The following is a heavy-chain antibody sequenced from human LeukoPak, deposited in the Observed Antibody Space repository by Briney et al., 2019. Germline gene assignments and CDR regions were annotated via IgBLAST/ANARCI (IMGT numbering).Heavy chain of an antibody. CDR2: IYPGDSDT. J-gene: IGHJ4*02. D-gene: IGHD3-22*01. CDR1: GYSFTSYW. V-gene: IGHV5-51*01. Sequence: GESLKISCKGSGYSFTSYWIGWVRQMPGKGLEGMGIIYPGDSDTRYSPSFQGQVTISADKSISTAYLQWSSLKASDTAMYYCARIYYDSSGYYVYYFDYWGQGTLVTVSS. CDR3: ARIYYDSSGYYVYYFDY.